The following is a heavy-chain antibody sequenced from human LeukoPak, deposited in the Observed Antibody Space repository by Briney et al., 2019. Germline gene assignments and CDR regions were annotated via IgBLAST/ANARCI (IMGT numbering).Heavy chain of an antibody. Sequence: PGGPLSLSWPASEFTFTSYAMSWVGQAPGRGLDGSSVISGGGGSTYYADSVKGRFTISRDNSKNTLYLQMNSLRAEDTAVYYCAKFMRNYYGSGSYTYGMDVWGQGTTVTVSS. J-gene: IGHJ6*02. CDR1: EFTFTSYA. V-gene: IGHV3-23*01. CDR2: ISGGGGST. D-gene: IGHD3-10*01. CDR3: AKFMRNYYGSGSYTYGMDV.